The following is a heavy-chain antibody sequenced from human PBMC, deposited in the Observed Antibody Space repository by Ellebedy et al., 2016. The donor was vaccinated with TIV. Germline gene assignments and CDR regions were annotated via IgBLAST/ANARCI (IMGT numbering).Heavy chain of an antibody. CDR2: IYYSGST. Sequence: MPSETLSLTCTVSGGSISSYYWSRIRQPPGKGLEWIGYIYYSGSTNYNPSLKSRVTISVDTSKNKFSLKLSSVTAADTAVYYCARDRTPTAMEPDDYYYGMDVWGQGTTVTVSS. V-gene: IGHV4-59*01. CDR3: ARDRTPTAMEPDDYYYGMDV. D-gene: IGHD5-18*01. CDR1: GGSISSYY. J-gene: IGHJ6*02.